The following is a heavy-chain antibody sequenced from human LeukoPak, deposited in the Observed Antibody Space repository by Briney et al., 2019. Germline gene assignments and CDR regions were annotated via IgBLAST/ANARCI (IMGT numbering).Heavy chain of an antibody. CDR2: IYYSGST. V-gene: IGHV4-39*01. J-gene: IGHJ4*02. CDR3: ARAYSSSWYYFDY. Sequence: SETLSLTCTVSGGSISSSSYHWGWIRQPPGKGLEWIGSIYYSGSTYYNPSLKSRVTISVDTSKNQFSLKLSSVTAADTAVYYCARAYSSSWYYFDYWGQGTLVTVSS. D-gene: IGHD6-13*01. CDR1: GGSISSSSYH.